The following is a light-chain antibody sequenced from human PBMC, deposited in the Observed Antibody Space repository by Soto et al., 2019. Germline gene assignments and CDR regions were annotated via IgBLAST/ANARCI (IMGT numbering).Light chain of an antibody. CDR2: EVS. CDR3: SSYAGSTTYVV. J-gene: IGLJ2*01. CDR1: SSDVGSYDL. V-gene: IGLV2-23*02. Sequence: QSALTQPASVSWSPGQSITISCTGTSSDVGSYDLVSWYQHHPGKAPKVMIYEVSKRPSGLSNRFSASKSGNTASLTISGLQAEDEADYYCSSYAGSTTYVVFGGGTKLTVL.